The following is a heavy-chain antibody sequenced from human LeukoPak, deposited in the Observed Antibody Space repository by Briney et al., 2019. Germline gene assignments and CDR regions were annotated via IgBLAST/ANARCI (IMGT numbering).Heavy chain of an antibody. V-gene: IGHV1-69*04. J-gene: IGHJ5*02. CDR3: ARVNCSSTSCYLPRWEWFDP. D-gene: IGHD2-2*01. Sequence: SVKVSCKASGYTFTSYYMHWVRQAPGQGLEWMGRIIPILGIANYAQKFQGRVTITADKSTSTAYMELSSLRSEDTAVYYCARVNCSSTSCYLPRWEWFDPWGQGTLVTVSS. CDR1: GYTFTSYY. CDR2: IIPILGIA.